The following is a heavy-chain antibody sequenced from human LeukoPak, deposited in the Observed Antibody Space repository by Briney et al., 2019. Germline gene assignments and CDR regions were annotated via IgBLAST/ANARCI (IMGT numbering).Heavy chain of an antibody. CDR2: ISSSSTTI. Sequence: PGGSLRLSCAASGFTFSDYSMNWVRQAPGKGPEWVSHISSSSTTIYYKDSVKGRFTISRDNAKNSLYLQMNSQRAEDTAVYYCARDSYVLRFLEWVHWGQGTLVTVSS. D-gene: IGHD3-3*01. CDR3: ARDSYVLRFLEWVH. CDR1: GFTFSDYS. V-gene: IGHV3-48*01. J-gene: IGHJ4*02.